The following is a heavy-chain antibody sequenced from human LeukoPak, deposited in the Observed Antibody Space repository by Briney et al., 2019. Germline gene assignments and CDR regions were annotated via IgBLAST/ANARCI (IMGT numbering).Heavy chain of an antibody. J-gene: IGHJ4*02. CDR2: INSDGSIT. D-gene: IGHD6-19*01. Sequence: GGSLRLSCAASGFTFSSHWMHWVRQAPGKGLVWVSRINSDGSITSYADSVKGRFTISRDNAKDTLYLHMNRLRVEDTAVYYCAKDGAWAVAKNFDYWGQGTLVTVSS. V-gene: IGHV3-74*01. CDR3: AKDGAWAVAKNFDY. CDR1: GFTFSSHW.